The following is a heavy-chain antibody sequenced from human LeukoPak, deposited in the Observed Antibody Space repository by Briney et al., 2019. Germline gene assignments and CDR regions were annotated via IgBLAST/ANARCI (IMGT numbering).Heavy chain of an antibody. D-gene: IGHD3-22*01. CDR3: ASARFTNSSGYYSDY. Sequence: NTSETLSLTCAVYGGSFSGYYWSWIRQPPGKGLEWIGEINRSGSTNYNPSLKSRVTISVDTSKNQFSLKLSSVTAADTAVYYCASARFTNSSGYYSDYWGQGTLVTVSS. V-gene: IGHV4-34*01. J-gene: IGHJ4*02. CDR1: GGSFSGYY. CDR2: INRSGST.